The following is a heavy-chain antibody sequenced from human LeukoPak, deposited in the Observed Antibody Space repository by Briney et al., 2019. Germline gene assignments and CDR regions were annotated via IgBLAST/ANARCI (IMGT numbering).Heavy chain of an antibody. V-gene: IGHV1-2*06. CDR2: ISPNSGGT. CDR3: ARQLETTSWFDY. Sequence: ASVKVSCKASGYTFSDYYLHWVRLAPGQGLEWMGRISPNSGGTDYAQKFQGKVTMTRDASISTVYMDLNRLRSDDTAIYYCARQLETTSWFDYWGQEPWSSSPQ. D-gene: IGHD2-2*01. J-gene: IGHJ4*01. CDR1: GYTFSDYY.